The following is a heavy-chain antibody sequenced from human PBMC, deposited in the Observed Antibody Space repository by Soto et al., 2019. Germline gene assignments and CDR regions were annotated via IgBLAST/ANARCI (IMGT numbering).Heavy chain of an antibody. J-gene: IGHJ4*02. CDR2: ISSSGSTI. CDR3: ASTEMGVWYYYDSSGVFDY. V-gene: IGHV3-48*03. CDR1: GFTFSSYE. D-gene: IGHD3-22*01. Sequence: EVQLVESGGGLVQPGGSLRLSCAASGFTFSSYEMNWVRQAPGKGLEWVSYISSSGSTIYYADSVKGRFTISRDNAKNSLYLQMNSLRAEDTAVYYCASTEMGVWYYYDSSGVFDYWGQGTLVTVSS.